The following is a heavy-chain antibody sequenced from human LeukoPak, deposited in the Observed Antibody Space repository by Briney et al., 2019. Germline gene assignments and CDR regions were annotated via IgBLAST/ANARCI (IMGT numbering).Heavy chain of an antibody. D-gene: IGHD6-13*01. Sequence: GGSLRLSCAASGFTFDDYTMHWVRQAPGKGLEWVSLISWDGGSTYYADSVKGRFTISRDNSKNSLYLQMNSLRTEDTALYYCALLGGSSSSPLDYWGQGTLVTVSS. CDR2: ISWDGGST. CDR3: ALLGGSSSSPLDY. J-gene: IGHJ4*02. V-gene: IGHV3-43*01. CDR1: GFTFDDYT.